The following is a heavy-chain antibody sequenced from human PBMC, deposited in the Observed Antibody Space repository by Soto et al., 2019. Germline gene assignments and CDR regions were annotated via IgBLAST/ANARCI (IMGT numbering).Heavy chain of an antibody. J-gene: IGHJ4*02. D-gene: IGHD3-16*02. Sequence: GGSLRLSCAASGFTFSSYGMHWVRQAPGKGLEWVAVISYDGSNKYYADSVKGRFTISRDNSKNTLYLQMNSLRAEDTAVYYCAKDLANDYIWGSYRYAFDYWGQGTLVTVSS. CDR3: AKDLANDYIWGSYRYAFDY. CDR1: GFTFSSYG. V-gene: IGHV3-30*18. CDR2: ISYDGSNK.